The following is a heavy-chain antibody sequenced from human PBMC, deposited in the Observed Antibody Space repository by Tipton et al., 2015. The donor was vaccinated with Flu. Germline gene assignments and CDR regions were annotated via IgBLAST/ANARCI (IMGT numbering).Heavy chain of an antibody. J-gene: IGHJ6*02. CDR3: ARRVAGSGMAV. CDR1: GASISFGAYY. V-gene: IGHV4-61*02. D-gene: IGHD3-10*01. CDR2: IYTGGGT. Sequence: TLSLTCTVSGASISFGAYYWTWIRRPADKGLEWIGRIYTGGGTNYNPSLKSRVTISIDTSKNQFSLRLSSVTAADTAVYYCARRVAGSGMAVWGQGTTVTVSS.